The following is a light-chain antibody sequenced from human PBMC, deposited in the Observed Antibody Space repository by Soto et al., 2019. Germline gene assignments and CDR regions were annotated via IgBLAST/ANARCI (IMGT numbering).Light chain of an antibody. Sequence: DIQMTHSPSSLSASVGYRFTITCRASQGIGNDLGWYQQKPGKAPKRLIYAASSLQSGVPSRFRGSGSGTEFTLTISSLKPEDFATYYCQQSYSTPITLGQGTRLEIK. CDR1: QGIGND. J-gene: IGKJ5*01. CDR2: AAS. V-gene: IGKV1-17*01. CDR3: QQSYSTPIT.